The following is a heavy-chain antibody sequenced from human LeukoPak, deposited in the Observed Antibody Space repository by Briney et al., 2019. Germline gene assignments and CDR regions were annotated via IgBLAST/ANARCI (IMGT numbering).Heavy chain of an antibody. J-gene: IGHJ4*02. CDR2: ISGSGGCT. Sequence: GGSLRLSCAASGFTFSSYAMSWVRQAPGKGLEWVSAISGSGGCTYYADSVKGRITISRDNSKNTLYLQMNGLRAEDTAVYYCAKGGSSSSRFDFWGQGTLVTVSS. CDR3: AKGGSSSSRFDF. V-gene: IGHV3-23*01. CDR1: GFTFSSYA. D-gene: IGHD6-6*01.